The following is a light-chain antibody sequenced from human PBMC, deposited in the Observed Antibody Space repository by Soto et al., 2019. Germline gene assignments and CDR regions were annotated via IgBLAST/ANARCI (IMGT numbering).Light chain of an antibody. CDR2: GAS. Sequence: ETVMTQSPATLSASPGESATLSCGASQSVGTNLGWYQQKPGQAPRLLIYGASTRATGVAAKFSGTWSGTEFTLTISSLHSEDFAVYYCQQYNDWPLTFGGGTKVEIK. J-gene: IGKJ4*01. CDR3: QQYNDWPLT. V-gene: IGKV3-15*01. CDR1: QSVGTN.